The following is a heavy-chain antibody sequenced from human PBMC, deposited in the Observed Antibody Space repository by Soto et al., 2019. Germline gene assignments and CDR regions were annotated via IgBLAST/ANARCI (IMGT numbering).Heavy chain of an antibody. Sequence: GGSLRLSCAASGFTFSSSAMSWVRQAPGKGLEWVSAISGSAATTYFADSVKGRFTISRDNSGNTLYLQMNSLRAEDTAVYYCAKNLKWTSDYVGYWGQGTLVTVSS. J-gene: IGHJ4*02. CDR2: ISGSAATT. CDR3: AKNLKWTSDYVGY. CDR1: GFTFSSSA. D-gene: IGHD4-17*01. V-gene: IGHV3-23*01.